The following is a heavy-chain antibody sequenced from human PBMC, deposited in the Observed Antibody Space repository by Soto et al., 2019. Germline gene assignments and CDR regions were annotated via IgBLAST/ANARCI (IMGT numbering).Heavy chain of an antibody. CDR3: ARGRIAAANRYFDH. J-gene: IGHJ4*02. D-gene: IGHD6-13*01. CDR1: GGSISSGDYY. V-gene: IGHV4-30-4*01. CDR2: IYYSGST. Sequence: SETLSLTCTVSGGSISSGDYYWSWIRQPPGKGLEWIGYIYYSGSTYYNPSLKSRVTISVDTSKNQFSLKLSSVTAADTAVYYCARGRIAAANRYFDHWGQGTLVTVSS.